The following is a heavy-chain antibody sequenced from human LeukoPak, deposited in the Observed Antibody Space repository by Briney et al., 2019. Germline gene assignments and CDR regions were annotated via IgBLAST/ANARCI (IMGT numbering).Heavy chain of an antibody. CDR2: MNPNSGNT. CDR3: ARVRRYCSSTSCLPFPNWFDP. CDR1: GYTFTSYD. Sequence: ASVKVSCKASGYTFTSYDINWVRQATGQGLEWMGWMNPNSGNTGYAQKFQGRVTMTRNTSISTAYMELSSLRSEDTAVYYCARVRRYCSSTSCLPFPNWFDPWSQGTLVTVSS. D-gene: IGHD2-2*01. J-gene: IGHJ5*02. V-gene: IGHV1-8*01.